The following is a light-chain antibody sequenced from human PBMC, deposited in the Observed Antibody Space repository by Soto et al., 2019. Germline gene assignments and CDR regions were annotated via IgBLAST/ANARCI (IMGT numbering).Light chain of an antibody. V-gene: IGKV1-5*01. CDR2: DAS. Sequence: DLHMTQSPSTLSASVGARVTITCRASQSITNRLAWYQQKPGKAPKLLIYDASSLESGVPSRFIVSGSGTELNLPISSLQPDYFASDYCQQYNSYSFGQGTKVDIK. CDR1: QSITNR. CDR3: QQYNSYS. J-gene: IGKJ1*01.